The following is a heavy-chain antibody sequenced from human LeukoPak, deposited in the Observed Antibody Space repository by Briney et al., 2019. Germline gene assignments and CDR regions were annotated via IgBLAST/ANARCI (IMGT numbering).Heavy chain of an antibody. CDR2: IKQDGSEK. J-gene: IGHJ3*02. CDR3: ASGDDFDM. CDR1: GFTFSSYW. V-gene: IGHV3-7*01. Sequence: GGSLRLSRAVSGFTFSSYWMSWVHQAPGKGLEWVANIKQDGSEKYYVDSVKGRFTISRDNAKNSLYLQMNSLRAEDTAVYYCASGDDFDMWGQGTMVTVSS.